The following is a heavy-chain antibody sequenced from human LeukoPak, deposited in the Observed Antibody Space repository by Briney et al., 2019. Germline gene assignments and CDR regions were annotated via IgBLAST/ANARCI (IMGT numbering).Heavy chain of an antibody. D-gene: IGHD4-17*01. J-gene: IGHJ6*03. Sequence: GGSLRLSCAASGFIFRNYAMNWVRQAPGKGLEWVSSISSSSSYIYYADSVKGRFTISRDNAKNSLYLQMNSLRAEDTAVYYCAATVTTHYYYYYMDVWGKGTTVTISS. CDR2: ISSSSSYI. CDR1: GFIFRNYA. V-gene: IGHV3-21*01. CDR3: AATVTTHYYYYYMDV.